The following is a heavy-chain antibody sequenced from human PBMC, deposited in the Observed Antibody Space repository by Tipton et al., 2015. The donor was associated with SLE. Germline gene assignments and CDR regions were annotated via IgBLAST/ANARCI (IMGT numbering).Heavy chain of an antibody. V-gene: IGHV4-59*01. CDR1: GGSISGYY. CDR2: INYSGNT. D-gene: IGHD4-23*01. Sequence: TLSLTCTVSGGSISGYYWNWIRQPPGKGLEWIGYINYSGNTNYNPSLKSRVTISVDTAKTHISLRLNSVTAADTAVYYCARSTGVVTRGFDYWGQGTLVTVSS. J-gene: IGHJ4*02. CDR3: ARSTGVVTRGFDY.